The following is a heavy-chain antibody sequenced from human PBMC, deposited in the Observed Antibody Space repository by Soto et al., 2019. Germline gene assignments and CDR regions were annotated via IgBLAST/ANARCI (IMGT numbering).Heavy chain of an antibody. J-gene: IGHJ2*01. CDR3: ARDRLLTGTTGWYLDL. CDR1: GDSFSRGGHY. Sequence: QVQLQESGPGLVKPSQTLSLTCTVVGDSFSRGGHYWSWVRQRPGRGLEWIGYIYYTGGTFYNPSLKSRSSISLDTSKNQMSLELTSVTVADTAVYYCARDRLLTGTTGWYLDLWGRGTLVTVSS. D-gene: IGHD1-7*01. V-gene: IGHV4-31*03. CDR2: IYYTGGT.